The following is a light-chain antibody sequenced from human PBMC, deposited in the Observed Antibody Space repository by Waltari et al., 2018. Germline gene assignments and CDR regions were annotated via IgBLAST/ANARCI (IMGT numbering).Light chain of an antibody. Sequence: DIVMTQSPDSLAVSLGERATINCKSSQSILYRSSNRNALAWYLQKPGQPPKLLFFWAATRESGAPDRFSVSGSGTDFTLTIVSLQAEDVAVYYCQQYYNAPLTFGGGTKVEIK. CDR3: QQYYNAPLT. V-gene: IGKV4-1*01. J-gene: IGKJ4*01. CDR1: QSILYRSSNRNA. CDR2: WAA.